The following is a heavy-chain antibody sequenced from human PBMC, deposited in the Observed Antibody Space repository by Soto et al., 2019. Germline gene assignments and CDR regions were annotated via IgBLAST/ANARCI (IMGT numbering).Heavy chain of an antibody. V-gene: IGHV3-53*01. CDR2: IYYGGTT. Sequence: PGGSLRLSCSASGFTVSDDQMSWVRQAPGKGPEWVSVIYYGGTTYYADSVQGRFTISRDKSKNTLYLQMNDLRADDTAVYYCAREADGFDIWGQGTMVTVSS. CDR1: GFTVSDDQ. CDR3: AREADGFDI. J-gene: IGHJ3*02.